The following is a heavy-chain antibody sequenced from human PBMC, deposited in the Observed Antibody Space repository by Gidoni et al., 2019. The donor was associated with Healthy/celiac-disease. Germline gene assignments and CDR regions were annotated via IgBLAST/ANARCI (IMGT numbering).Heavy chain of an antibody. CDR3: ARNVYYGSGSYSYYYGMDV. Sequence: QVQLQESGPGLVKPSETLSLTCTVSGGSISSYYWSWIRQPPGKGLEWIGYIYYSGSTNYNPSLKSRVTISVDTSKNQFSLKLSSVTAADTAVYYCARNVYYGSGSYSYYYGMDVWGQGTTVTVSS. CDR1: GGSISSYY. J-gene: IGHJ6*02. D-gene: IGHD3-10*01. V-gene: IGHV4-59*01. CDR2: IYYSGST.